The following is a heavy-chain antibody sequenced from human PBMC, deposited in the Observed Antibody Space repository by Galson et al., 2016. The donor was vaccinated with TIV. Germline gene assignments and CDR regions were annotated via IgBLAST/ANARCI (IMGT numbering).Heavy chain of an antibody. D-gene: IGHD2-21*01. V-gene: IGHV3-66*02. CDR2: ISSGGYT. J-gene: IGHJ6*02. Sequence: SLRLSCAASGFIVSINYMTWVRQAPGKGLEWVSLISSGGYTSYADSVKGRFTISRDNYKNTVYLQMNSRRAEDTAVYYCARDRRHCGNECYLYYYYGMDVWGQGTAVTVSS. CDR3: ARDRRHCGNECYLYYYYGMDV. CDR1: GFIVSINY.